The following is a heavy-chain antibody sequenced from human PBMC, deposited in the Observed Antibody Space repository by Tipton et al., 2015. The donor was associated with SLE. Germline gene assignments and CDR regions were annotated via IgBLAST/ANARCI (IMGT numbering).Heavy chain of an antibody. CDR3: ARPGSPFWSGYPFDY. CDR1: GGSFSAYY. Sequence: LRLSCAVYGGSFSAYYWSWIRQPPGKGLEWIGEINHSGGTNYNPSLKSRVTISVDTSKNQFSLKLSSVTAADTALYYCARPGSPFWSGYPFDYWGQGTLVTVSS. CDR2: INHSGGT. D-gene: IGHD3-3*01. J-gene: IGHJ4*02. V-gene: IGHV4-34*01.